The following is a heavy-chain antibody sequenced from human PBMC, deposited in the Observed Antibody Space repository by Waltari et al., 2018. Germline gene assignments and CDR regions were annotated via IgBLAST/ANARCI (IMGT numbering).Heavy chain of an antibody. J-gene: IGHJ4*02. Sequence: QVQLVESGGGVVQPGRSLRLSCAASGFTFSSYAMPWVRQAPGKGLEWVAVISYDGSNKYYADSVKGRFTISRDNSKNTLYLQMNSLRAEDTAVYYCARGPLLWFADYWGQGTLVTVSS. CDR3: ARGPLLWFADY. CDR1: GFTFSSYA. CDR2: ISYDGSNK. D-gene: IGHD3-10*01. V-gene: IGHV3-30-3*01.